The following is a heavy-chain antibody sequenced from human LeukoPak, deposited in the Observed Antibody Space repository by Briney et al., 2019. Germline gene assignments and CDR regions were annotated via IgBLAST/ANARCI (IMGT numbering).Heavy chain of an antibody. CDR1: GFALSSHW. J-gene: IGHJ4*02. CDR3: ARGPGSSGGCYVGDF. V-gene: IGHV3-7*01. Sequence: GGSLRLSCAASGFALSSHWMTWVRQVPGRGPEWVANVNRDGSETYYLDSVKGRFTISRDNAKNTLYLQMNSLRAEDTAVYYCARGPGSSGGCYVGDFWGQGTLVTVSS. CDR2: VNRDGSET. D-gene: IGHD1-26*01.